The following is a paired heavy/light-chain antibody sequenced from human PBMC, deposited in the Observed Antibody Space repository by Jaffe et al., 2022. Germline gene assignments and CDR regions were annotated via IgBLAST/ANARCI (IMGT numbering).Light chain of an antibody. CDR2: DVN. V-gene: IGLV2-8*01. Sequence: QSALTQPPSASGSPGQSVTISCTGTSSDVGGYNYVSWYQQHPGKAPKLMIYDVNKRPSGVPDRFSGSKSGNTASLSVSGLQAEDEADYYCSSYAGSIFVVFGGGTKLTVL. CDR3: SSYAGSIFVV. CDR1: SSDVGGYNY. J-gene: IGLJ2*01.
Heavy chain of an antibody. CDR1: GYSISSGYF. J-gene: IGHJ4*02. CDR2: MSYSGGS. CDR3: ARRRSLYHFDY. V-gene: IGHV4-38-2*02. D-gene: IGHD2-8*01. Sequence: QVLLQESGPGLVKPSETLSLTCTVSGYSISSGYFWAWIRQPPGKGLEWFGSMSYSGGSDYNPSLKSRVTISVDTSKNQFSLKVKSVTAADTAVYYCARRRSLYHFDYWGLGVLVTVSS.